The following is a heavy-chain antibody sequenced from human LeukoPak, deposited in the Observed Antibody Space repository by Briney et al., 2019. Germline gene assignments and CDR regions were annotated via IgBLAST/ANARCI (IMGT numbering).Heavy chain of an antibody. CDR3: ARARNYYDSSGYSYYYYMDV. CDR1: GGTFSSYA. CDR2: IIPIFGTA. V-gene: IGHV1-69*05. Sequence: EASVKVSCKASGGTFSSYAISWVRQAPGRGLEWMGGIIPIFGTANYAQKFQGRVTITTDESTSTAYMELSSLRSEDTAVYYCARARNYYDSSGYSYYYYMDVWGKGTTVTVSS. D-gene: IGHD3-22*01. J-gene: IGHJ6*03.